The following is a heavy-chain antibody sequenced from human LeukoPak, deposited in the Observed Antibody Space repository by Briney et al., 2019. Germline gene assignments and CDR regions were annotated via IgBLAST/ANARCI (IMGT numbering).Heavy chain of an antibody. V-gene: IGHV3-23*01. D-gene: IGHD6-19*01. CDR2: LSGSGITT. Sequence: PGGSLRLSCAASGFTFSNSAMSWVRQAPGKGLEWVSTLSGSGITTYYADSVKGRFTISRDNSKTTLYLQMNSLRAEDTAVYYCAKWSGSGWYGWFAPWGQGTLVTVSS. CDR3: AKWSGSGWYGWFAP. CDR1: GFTFSNSA. J-gene: IGHJ5*02.